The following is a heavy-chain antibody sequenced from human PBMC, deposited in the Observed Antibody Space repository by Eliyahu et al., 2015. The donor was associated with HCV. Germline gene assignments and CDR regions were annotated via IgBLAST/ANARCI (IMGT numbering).Heavy chain of an antibody. Sequence: QVQLQESGPGLVKPSQTLSLTCTVSGGSISSGGYXWSWIRQHPGKGLEWIGYIYYSGSTYYNPSLKSRVTISVDTSKNQFSLKLSSVTAADTAVYYCARDSRDGRLPHKSPYYGMDVWGQGTTVTVSS. CDR2: IYYSGST. V-gene: IGHV4-31*03. J-gene: IGHJ6*02. CDR3: ARDSRDGRLPHKSPYYGMDV. D-gene: IGHD5-24*01. CDR1: GGSISSGGYX.